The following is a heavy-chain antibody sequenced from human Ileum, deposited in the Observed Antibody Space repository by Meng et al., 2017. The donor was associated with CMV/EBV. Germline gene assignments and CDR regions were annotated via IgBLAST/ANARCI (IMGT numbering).Heavy chain of an antibody. D-gene: IGHD1-26*01. CDR3: ARDLTNKWFYY. V-gene: IGHV4-39*07. J-gene: IGHJ4*02. CDR2: MYFSGIA. Sequence: LQQPRPVRGTPAGTLSPTRTASRDPISSGSHSCAWCRQPPGKRLEWIGSMYFSGIADYNPSLKSRVTISLHATQKQFSLRLTSVTAADSAVYFCARDLTNKWFYYWGQGTLVTVSS. CDR1: RDPISSGSHS.